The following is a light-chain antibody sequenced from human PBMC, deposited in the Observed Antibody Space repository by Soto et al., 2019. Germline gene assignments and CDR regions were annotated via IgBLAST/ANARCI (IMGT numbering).Light chain of an antibody. Sequence: QSALTQPASVSGSPGQSITISCTGTSSDVGGYNYVSWYQQHPGKAPKLMIYEVSNRPSGVPDRFSGSKSGTSASLAITGLQSEDEADYYCSAWDASLNDYVFGTGTKLTVL. CDR1: SSDVGGYNY. V-gene: IGLV2-14*01. J-gene: IGLJ1*01. CDR3: SAWDASLNDYV. CDR2: EVS.